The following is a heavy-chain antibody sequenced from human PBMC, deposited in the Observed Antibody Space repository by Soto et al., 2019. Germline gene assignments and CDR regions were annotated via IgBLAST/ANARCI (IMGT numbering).Heavy chain of an antibody. D-gene: IGHD1-26*01. CDR2: ISSSRSSTI. CDR1: GFTFRIYS. V-gene: IGHV3-48*02. J-gene: IGHJ4*02. CDR3: ARVGGSGSYYSRHDD. Sequence: GGPLCLCFAASGFTFRIYSFNWVRQAPGKGLEWVSYISSSRSSTIYYADSVKGRFTIYRYNVKNLVHLQMDSLRDEDTAVYYCARVGGSGSYYSRHDDWGEGRLVNDSS.